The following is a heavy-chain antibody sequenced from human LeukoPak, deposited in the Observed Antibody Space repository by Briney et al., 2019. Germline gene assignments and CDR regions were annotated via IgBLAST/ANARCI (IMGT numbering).Heavy chain of an antibody. D-gene: IGHD6-13*01. CDR2: IYTSGST. V-gene: IGHV4-4*07. CDR1: GGSISSYY. J-gene: IGHJ4*02. Sequence: PSETLSLTCTVSGGSISSYYWSWIRQPAGKGLEWIGRIYTSGSTNYNPSLKSRVTMSVDTSKNQFSLKLSSVTAADTAVYYCARGQQLVRGTLYYFDYWGQGTLVTVSS. CDR3: ARGQQLVRGTLYYFDY.